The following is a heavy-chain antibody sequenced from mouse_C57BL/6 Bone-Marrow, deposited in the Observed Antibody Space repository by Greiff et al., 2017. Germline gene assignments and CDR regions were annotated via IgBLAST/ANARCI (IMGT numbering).Heavy chain of an antibody. CDR1: GYTFTDYY. J-gene: IGHJ1*03. CDR2: INPYNGGT. Sequence: LVKPGASVKMSCKASGYTFTDYYMNWVKQSHGKSLEWIGVINPYNGGTSYNQKFKGKATLTVDKSSSTAYMELNSLTSEDSAVYYCARGGTTYWYFDVWGTGTTVTVSS. V-gene: IGHV1-19*01. CDR3: ARGGTTYWYFDV. D-gene: IGHD2-12*01.